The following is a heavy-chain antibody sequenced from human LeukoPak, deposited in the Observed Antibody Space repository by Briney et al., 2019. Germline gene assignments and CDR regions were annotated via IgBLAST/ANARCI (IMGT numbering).Heavy chain of an antibody. Sequence: PSETLSLTCTVSGGSISSYYWSCVRQPPGKGLEWIGYIYYSGSTNYNPSLKSRVTISVDTSKNQFSLKLSSVTAADTAVYYCAKRNYCGGDCYSLDYWGQGILVTVSS. J-gene: IGHJ4*02. CDR1: GGSISSYY. CDR2: IYYSGST. V-gene: IGHV4-59*08. D-gene: IGHD2-21*02. CDR3: AKRNYCGGDCYSLDY.